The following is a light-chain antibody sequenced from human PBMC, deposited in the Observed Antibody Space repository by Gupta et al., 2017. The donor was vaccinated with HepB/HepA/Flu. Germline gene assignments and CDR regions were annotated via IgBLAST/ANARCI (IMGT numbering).Light chain of an antibody. CDR3: MQATGFPRT. CDR1: ESLVHSDGNTY. CDR2: KIS. V-gene: IGKV2-24*01. J-gene: IGKJ1*01. Sequence: DIVMTQTPLSSPVTLGQPASISCRSSESLVHSDGNTYLNWLQQRPGQSPRLLIYKISNRLSGVPDRFRGSGAVTDFTLKISRVEAEDVGIYYCMQATGFPRTFGQGTKVEIQ.